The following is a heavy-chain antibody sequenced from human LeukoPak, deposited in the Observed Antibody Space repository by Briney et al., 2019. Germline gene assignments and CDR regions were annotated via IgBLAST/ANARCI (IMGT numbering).Heavy chain of an antibody. CDR2: INPNSGGT. V-gene: IGHV1-2*02. CDR1: GYTFTGYY. D-gene: IGHD3-10*01. J-gene: IGHJ6*02. Sequence: GASVKVSCKASGYTFTGYYMHWVRQAPGQGLEWMGWINPNSGGTNYAQKFQGRVTMTRDTSISTAYMELSRLRSDDTAVYYCAREYGSGSQLKYYYYGMDVWGQGTTVTVSS. CDR3: AREYGSGSQLKYYYYGMDV.